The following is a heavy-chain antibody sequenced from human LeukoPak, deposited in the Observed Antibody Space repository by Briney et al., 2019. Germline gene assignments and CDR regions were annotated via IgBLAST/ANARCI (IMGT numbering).Heavy chain of an antibody. CDR2: ISSSSTI. V-gene: IGHV3-48*04. Sequence: GGSLRLSCAASGFTFSSYSMNWVRQAPGKGLEWVSYISSSSTIYYADSVKGRFTISRDNAKNSLYLQMNSLRAEDTAVYYCARSRMGTEEEMATISYYGMDVWGQGTTVTVSS. J-gene: IGHJ6*02. D-gene: IGHD5-24*01. CDR1: GFTFSSYS. CDR3: ARSRMGTEEEMATISYYGMDV.